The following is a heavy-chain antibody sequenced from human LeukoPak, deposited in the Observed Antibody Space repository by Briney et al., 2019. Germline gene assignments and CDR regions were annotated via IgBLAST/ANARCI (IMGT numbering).Heavy chain of an antibody. CDR1: GYTLTELS. Sequence: SVKVSCKVSGYTLTELSMHWVRQAPGKGLEWMRGIIPIFGTANYAQKFQGRVTITADESTSTAYMELSSLRSEDTAVYYCARDGSYYDYWGQGTLVTVSS. J-gene: IGHJ4*02. CDR3: ARDGSYYDY. D-gene: IGHD1-26*01. V-gene: IGHV1-69*13. CDR2: IIPIFGTA.